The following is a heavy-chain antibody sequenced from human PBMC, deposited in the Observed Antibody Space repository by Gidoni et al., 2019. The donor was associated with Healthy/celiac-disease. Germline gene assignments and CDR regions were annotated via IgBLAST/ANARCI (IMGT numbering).Heavy chain of an antibody. V-gene: IGHV3-23*01. CDR3: AKSRGSYSFDY. D-gene: IGHD1-26*01. Sequence: EVQLLESGGGLVQPGGSLRLTCASSGFTFSSYAMSWVRQAPGKGLEWVSAIRGSGGSTYYADSVKGRFTISRDNSKNTLYLQMNSLRAEDTAVYYCAKSRGSYSFDYWGQGTLVTVSS. CDR1: GFTFSSYA. CDR2: IRGSGGST. J-gene: IGHJ4*02.